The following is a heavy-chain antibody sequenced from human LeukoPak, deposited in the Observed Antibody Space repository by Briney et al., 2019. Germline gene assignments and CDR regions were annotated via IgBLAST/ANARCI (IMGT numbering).Heavy chain of an antibody. D-gene: IGHD6-13*01. CDR3: ARAHWYSSFDY. V-gene: IGHV4-61*01. CDR2: IYYSGST. CDR1: GYSISSGYY. Sequence: SETLSLTCTVSGYSISSGYYWGWIRQPPGKGLEWIGYIYYSGSTNYNPSLKSRVTISVDTSKNQFSLKLSSVTAADTAVYYCARAHWYSSFDYWGQGTLVTVSS. J-gene: IGHJ4*02.